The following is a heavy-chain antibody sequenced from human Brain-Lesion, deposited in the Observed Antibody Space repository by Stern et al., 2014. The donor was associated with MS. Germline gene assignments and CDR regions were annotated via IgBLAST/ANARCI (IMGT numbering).Heavy chain of an antibody. CDR1: GYIFTGYY. CDR2: INPNTGGT. CDR3: ARDQRGITIFGVVTDYYYLGMDV. Sequence: QVQLMQSGAEVKKPGASVKVSCKTSGYIFTGYYIHWVRQAPGQGLEWMAWINPNTGGTKYEQKFQGRVTMSRDTSISTAYVELSSLTSDDTAVYYCARDQRGITIFGVVTDYYYLGMDVWGQGTTVTVSS. J-gene: IGHJ6*02. V-gene: IGHV1-2*02. D-gene: IGHD3-3*01.